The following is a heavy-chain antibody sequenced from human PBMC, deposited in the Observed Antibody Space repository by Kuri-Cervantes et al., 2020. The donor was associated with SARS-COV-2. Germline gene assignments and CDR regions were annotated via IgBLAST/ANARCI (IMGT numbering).Heavy chain of an antibody. D-gene: IGHD4/OR15-4a*01. CDR2: ISHDGKNK. V-gene: IGHV3-30*18. Sequence: GESLKSSCAASGFNFSRTDMHWVRQAPGKGLEWVAVISHDGKNKKCIASGKGRFTISRDNSQNTLYLHMKSLRSEDTAMYYCAKDRVGAQDFWGQGTLVTVSS. CDR3: AKDRVGAQDF. CDR1: GFNFSRTD. J-gene: IGHJ4*02.